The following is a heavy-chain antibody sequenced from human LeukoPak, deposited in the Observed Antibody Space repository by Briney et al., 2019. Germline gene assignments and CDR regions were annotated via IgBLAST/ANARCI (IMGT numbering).Heavy chain of an antibody. CDR2: FDPEDGET. D-gene: IGHD6-19*01. CDR1: GCTLTELS. Sequence: ASVKVSCKVSGCTLTELSMHWVRQAPGKGLERKGGFDPEDGETIYAQKFQGRVTMTEDTSTDTAYMEVSSMRSEDTAVYYCATPTGYSSGCLGYWGQGTLVTVSS. J-gene: IGHJ4*02. V-gene: IGHV1-24*01. CDR3: ATPTGYSSGCLGY.